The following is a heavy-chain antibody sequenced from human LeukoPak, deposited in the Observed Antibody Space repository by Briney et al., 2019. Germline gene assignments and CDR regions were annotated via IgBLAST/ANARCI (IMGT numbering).Heavy chain of an antibody. CDR3: ARARIAAAGIWGPNYYYYGMDV. D-gene: IGHD6-13*01. J-gene: IGHJ6*02. V-gene: IGHV4-59*01. CDR2: IYYSGST. Sequence: PSETLSLTCTVSGGSISSYYWSWIRQPPGKGLEWIGYIYYSGSTNYNPSLKSRVTISVDTSKNQFSLKLSSVTAADTAVYYCARARIAAAGIWGPNYYYYGMDVWGQGTTVTVSS. CDR1: GGSISSYY.